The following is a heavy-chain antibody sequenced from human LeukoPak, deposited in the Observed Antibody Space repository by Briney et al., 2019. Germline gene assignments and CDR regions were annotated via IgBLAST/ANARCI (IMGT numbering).Heavy chain of an antibody. Sequence: SGTLSLTCAVSGGSIGSSNWWSWIRQPPGKGQEWIGEIYHSGSTNYNPSPKSRVTISVDTSKNQFSLKLSSVTAADTAVYYCARMEDGSSSADDAFDIWGQGTMVTVSS. CDR2: IYHSGST. CDR1: GGSIGSSNW. J-gene: IGHJ3*02. V-gene: IGHV4-4*02. D-gene: IGHD6-6*01. CDR3: ARMEDGSSSADDAFDI.